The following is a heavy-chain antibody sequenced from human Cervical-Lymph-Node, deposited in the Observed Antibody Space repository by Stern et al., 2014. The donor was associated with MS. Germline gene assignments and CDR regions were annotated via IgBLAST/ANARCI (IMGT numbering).Heavy chain of an antibody. CDR3: ARASWKWVTPYYFDS. V-gene: IGHV5-51*03. J-gene: IGHJ4*02. CDR2: IYPGDSDT. Sequence: EVHLVESGAEVKKPGESLKISCKGSGYSFTTYWIGWVRQMPGKGLEWVGIIYPGDSDTRYSPSFQGQVTISADNSIATAYLQWSSLKASDTAMYFCARASWKWVTPYYFDSWGQGTLVTVSS. D-gene: IGHD1-26*01. CDR1: GYSFTTYW.